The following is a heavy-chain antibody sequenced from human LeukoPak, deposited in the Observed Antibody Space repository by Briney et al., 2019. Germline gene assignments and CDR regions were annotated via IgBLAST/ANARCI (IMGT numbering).Heavy chain of an antibody. V-gene: IGHV1-18*04. J-gene: IGHJ4*02. Sequence: ASVKVSCKASGYTFTSYGISWVRQAPGQGFEWMGWISAYNGNTNYAQKLQGRVTMTTDTSTSTAYMELRSLRSDDTAVYYCARAGVVRGTKSTFDYWGQGTLVTVSS. CDR1: GYTFTSYG. CDR2: ISAYNGNT. CDR3: ARAGVVRGTKSTFDY. D-gene: IGHD3-10*01.